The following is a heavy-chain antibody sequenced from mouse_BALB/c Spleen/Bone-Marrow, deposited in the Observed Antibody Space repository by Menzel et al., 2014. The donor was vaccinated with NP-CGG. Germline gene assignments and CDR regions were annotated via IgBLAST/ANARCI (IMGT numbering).Heavy chain of an antibody. D-gene: IGHD2-4*01. V-gene: IGHV14-3*02. Sequence: EVQVVESGAELVKPGASVKLSCTASGFNIKDTYMHWVKQRPEQGLEWIGRIDPANGNTKYDPKFQGKATITADTSSNTAYLQLSSLTSEDTAVYYCATMITDWYFDVWGAGITVTVSS. J-gene: IGHJ1*01. CDR3: ATMITDWYFDV. CDR1: GFNIKDTY. CDR2: IDPANGNT.